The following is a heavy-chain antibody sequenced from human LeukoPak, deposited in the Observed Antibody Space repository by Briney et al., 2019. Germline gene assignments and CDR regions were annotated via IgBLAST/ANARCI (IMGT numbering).Heavy chain of an antibody. CDR3: ARVLTGYCSSWYY. V-gene: IGHV1-2*06. CDR1: GYTFTGYY. D-gene: IGHD6-13*01. CDR2: INPNSGGT. J-gene: IGHJ4*02. Sequence: ASVKVSCKASGYTFTGYYMHWVRQAPGQGLEWMGRINPNSGGTNYAQKFQGRVTMTRDTSISTAYMELSRLRSDDTAVYYCARVLTGYCSSWYYWGQGTLVTVSS.